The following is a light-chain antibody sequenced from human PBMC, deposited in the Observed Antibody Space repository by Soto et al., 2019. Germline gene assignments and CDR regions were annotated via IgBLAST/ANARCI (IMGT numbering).Light chain of an antibody. V-gene: IGLV3-21*04. J-gene: IGLJ2*01. Sequence: SYELTQPPSVSVAPGKTARITCGGNNIGSKSVHWYQQKPGQAPVLVIYYDSDRPSGIPERFSGSNSGNTATLTISRVEAGDEADYYCQVWDSSSDRGVFGGGTQDTVL. CDR2: YDS. CDR1: NIGSKS. CDR3: QVWDSSSDRGV.